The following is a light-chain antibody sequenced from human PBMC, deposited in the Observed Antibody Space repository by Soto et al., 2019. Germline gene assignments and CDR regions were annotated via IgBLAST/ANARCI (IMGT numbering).Light chain of an antibody. CDR2: GAS. J-gene: IGKJ3*01. V-gene: IGKV3-11*01. CDR1: QIVGTY. CDR3: LQRSIGFT. Sequence: EIVLTQSPATLSLSPGERATLSCRASQIVGTYLAWYQQKRGQSPRLLTYGASKRAPGIPARFSGSGSGTDFTLTINSLEPEDFAVYHCLQRSIGFTFGPGTKVEVK.